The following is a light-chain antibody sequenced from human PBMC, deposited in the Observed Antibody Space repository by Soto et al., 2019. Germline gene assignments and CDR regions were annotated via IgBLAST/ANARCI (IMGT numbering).Light chain of an antibody. V-gene: IGLV2-23*01. CDR2: EDN. CDR3: CSYAGSSTWV. J-gene: IGLJ3*02. CDR1: SSDVGSYNL. Sequence: QSALTQPASVSGSPGQSFTISCAGTSSDVGSYNLVSWYQQHPGKAPKLMIYEDNKRPSGVSNRFSGSKSGNTASLTISGLQAEDEADYYCCSYAGSSTWVFGGGTKLTVL.